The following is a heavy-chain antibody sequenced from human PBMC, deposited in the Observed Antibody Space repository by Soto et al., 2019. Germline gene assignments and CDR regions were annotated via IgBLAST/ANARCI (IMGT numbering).Heavy chain of an antibody. Sequence: EVQLLESGGGLVQPGGFLRLSCAASGFTFSSYVLSWVRQAPGKGLEWVSAVSGSGGSTYYADSVKGRFTISRDNSKNTLYLQMNSLRAEDTAVYYCVSSGTTAIRFDYWGQGTLVTVSS. CDR2: VSGSGGST. D-gene: IGHD4-17*01. CDR1: GFTFSSYV. V-gene: IGHV3-23*01. CDR3: VSSGTTAIRFDY. J-gene: IGHJ4*02.